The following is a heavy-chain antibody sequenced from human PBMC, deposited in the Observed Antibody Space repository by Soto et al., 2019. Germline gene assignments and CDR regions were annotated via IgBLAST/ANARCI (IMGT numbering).Heavy chain of an antibody. D-gene: IGHD6-19*01. V-gene: IGHV4-31*01. CDR1: GGSISSGGYY. J-gene: IGHJ4*02. CDR2: IYYSGST. Sequence: QVQLQESGPGLVKPSQTLSLTCTVSGGSISSGGYYWSWIRQHPGKGLEWIGYIYYSGSTYYNPXLXRXXTTAVDTSKNPFTLKLRSVTAADTDVYYCSRGLTHGGQGSLVTVSS. CDR3: SRGLTH.